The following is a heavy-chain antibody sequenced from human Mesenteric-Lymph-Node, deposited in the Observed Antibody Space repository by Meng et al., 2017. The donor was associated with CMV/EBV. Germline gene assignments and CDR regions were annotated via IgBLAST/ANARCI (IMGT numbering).Heavy chain of an antibody. CDR3: ARDSTNRWLQFDY. CDR2: IYYSGST. Sequence: GSLRLSCTVSGGSISSYYWSWIRQPPGKGLEWIGYIYYSGSTNYNPSLKSRVTISVDTSKNQFSLKLSSVTAADTAVYYCARDSTNRWLQFDYWGQGTLVTVSS. CDR1: GGSISSYY. D-gene: IGHD5-24*01. J-gene: IGHJ4*02. V-gene: IGHV4-59*01.